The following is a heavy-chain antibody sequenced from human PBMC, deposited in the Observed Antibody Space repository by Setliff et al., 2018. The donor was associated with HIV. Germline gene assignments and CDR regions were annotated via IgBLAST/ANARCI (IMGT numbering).Heavy chain of an antibody. CDR1: GYTFTNYG. V-gene: IGHV1-18*01. CDR3: ARMRFCRGGSCLPGSLYYYYMDV. CDR2: ISAYNGNT. Sequence: ASVKVSCKASGYTFTNYGISWVRQAPGQGLEWIGWISAYNGNTNHAQKLQDRVTMTTDTTSTTAYMELRSLRSDDTAVYFCARMRFCRGGSCLPGSLYYYYMDVWGKGTTVTVSS. D-gene: IGHD2-15*01. J-gene: IGHJ6*03.